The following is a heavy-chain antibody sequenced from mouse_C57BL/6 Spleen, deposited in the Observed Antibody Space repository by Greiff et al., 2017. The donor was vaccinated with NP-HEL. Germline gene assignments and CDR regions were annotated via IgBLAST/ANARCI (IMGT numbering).Heavy chain of an antibody. Sequence: EVQGVESGGDLVKPGGSLKLSCAASGFTFSSYGMSWVRQTPDKRLEWVATISSGGSYTYYPDSVKGRFTISRDNAKNTLYLQMSSLKSEDTAMYYCARHYYTYFDYWGQGTTLTVSS. J-gene: IGHJ2*01. CDR2: ISSGGSYT. CDR1: GFTFSSYG. CDR3: ARHYYTYFDY. V-gene: IGHV5-6*01. D-gene: IGHD2-12*01.